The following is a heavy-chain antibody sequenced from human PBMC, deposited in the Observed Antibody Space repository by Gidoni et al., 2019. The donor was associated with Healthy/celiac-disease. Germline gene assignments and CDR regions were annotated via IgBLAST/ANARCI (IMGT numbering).Heavy chain of an antibody. D-gene: IGHD1-1*01. CDR3: ARVRTTGTGPGTYYYYYYGMDV. Sequence: EVQLVESGGVLVQPGGSLRLSCAASGFTFSSYSMNWVRQAPGKGLEWVSYISSSSSTIYYADSVKGRFTISRDNAKNSLYLQRNSLRDEETAVYYCARVRTTGTGPGTYYYYYYGMDVWGQGTTVTVSS. J-gene: IGHJ6*02. CDR2: ISSSSSTI. V-gene: IGHV3-48*02. CDR1: GFTFSSYS.